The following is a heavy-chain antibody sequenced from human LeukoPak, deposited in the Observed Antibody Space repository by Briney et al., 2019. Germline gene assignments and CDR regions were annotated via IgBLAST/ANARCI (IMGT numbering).Heavy chain of an antibody. CDR2: VKNIGRKK. CDR3: AKGCDFWSGRFDY. D-gene: IGHD3-3*01. CDR1: GLTFSSYG. V-gene: IGHV3-30*02. Sequence: GRSVRLFCAASGLTFSSYGLQWVRQAPGKGRVEVGLVKNIGRKKYYGSSVKGRFTISRDNSKDTLYLQMNSLSAEDTAVYYCAKGCDFWSGRFDYWGQGSLVTVSS. J-gene: IGHJ4*02.